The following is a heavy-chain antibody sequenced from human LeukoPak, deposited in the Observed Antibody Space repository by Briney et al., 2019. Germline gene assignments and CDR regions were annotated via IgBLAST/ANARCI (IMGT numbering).Heavy chain of an antibody. V-gene: IGHV3-21*01. CDR2: ISSSSSYI. D-gene: IGHD6-13*01. CDR1: GFTFSSYS. J-gene: IGHJ6*03. Sequence: PGGSLRLSCAAAGFTFSSYSMNWVRQAPGKGLEWVSSISSSSSYIYYADSVKGRFTISRDNAKNSLYLQMDSLRAEDTAVYYCARFGNSWFYYYYYMDVWGKGTTVTVSS. CDR3: ARFGNSWFYYYYYMDV.